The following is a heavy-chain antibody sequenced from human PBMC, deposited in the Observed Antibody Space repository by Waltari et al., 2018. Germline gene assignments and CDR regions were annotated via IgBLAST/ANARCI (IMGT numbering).Heavy chain of an antibody. Sequence: QVHLVQSGAEVKKPGASVKVSCKASGYTFTGYYIQWVRRAQGQGLEWMRRINPNSGYTNYAQKFQGRVTLTRDTSINTAYMELSSLKSDDTAVYYCARDLGSDYGNRDYWGQGTLVTVPS. J-gene: IGHJ4*02. CDR3: ARDLGSDYGNRDY. V-gene: IGHV1-2*06. D-gene: IGHD4-17*01. CDR1: GYTFTGYY. CDR2: INPNSGYT.